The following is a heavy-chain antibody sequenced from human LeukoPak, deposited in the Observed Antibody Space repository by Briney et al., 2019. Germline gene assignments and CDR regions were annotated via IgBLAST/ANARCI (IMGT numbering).Heavy chain of an antibody. V-gene: IGHV3-66*01. CDR2: IYSGGST. CDR1: GFTVSSNY. J-gene: IGHJ3*02. CDR3: ARDWGGYSYGYGVDAFDI. D-gene: IGHD5-18*01. Sequence: GGSLRLSCAASGFTVSSNYMSWVRQAPGKGLEWVSVIYSGGSTYYADSVKGRFTISRDNSKNTLYLQMNSLRAEDTAVYYCARDWGGYSYGYGVDAFDIWGQGTMVTVSS.